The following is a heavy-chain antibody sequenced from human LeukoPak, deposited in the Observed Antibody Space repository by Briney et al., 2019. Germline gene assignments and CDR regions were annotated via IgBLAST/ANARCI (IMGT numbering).Heavy chain of an antibody. V-gene: IGHV1-2*02. CDR3: ARDLDWAAVAYFDY. CDR1: GYTFTGYY. CDR2: INPNSGGT. Sequence: ASVRVSCKASGYTFTGYYMHWVRQAPGQGLEWMGWINPNSGGTNYAQKFQGRVTMTRDTSISTAYMELSRLRSDDTAVYYCARDLDWAAVAYFDYWGQGTLVSVST. D-gene: IGHD6-13*01. J-gene: IGHJ4*02.